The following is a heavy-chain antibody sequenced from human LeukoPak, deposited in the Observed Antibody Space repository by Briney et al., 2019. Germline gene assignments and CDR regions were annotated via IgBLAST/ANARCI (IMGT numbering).Heavy chain of an antibody. CDR1: GFTFSSNG. Sequence: GGSLRLSCAASGFTFSSNGMTWVRQAPGKGLEWVSTISDSGGGAYYADSVKGRFTISRDNAKNSLYLQMNSLRAEDTAVYYCARDSRPAYCGGDCLGDIDYWGQGTLVTVSS. V-gene: IGHV3-21*01. D-gene: IGHD2-21*02. CDR2: ISDSGGGA. CDR3: ARDSRPAYCGGDCLGDIDY. J-gene: IGHJ4*02.